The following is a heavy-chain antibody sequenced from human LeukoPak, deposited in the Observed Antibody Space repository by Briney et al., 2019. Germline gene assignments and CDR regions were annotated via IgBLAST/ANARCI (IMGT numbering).Heavy chain of an antibody. Sequence: PGGSLRLSCVASGFTFSTYSMNWVRQAPGKGLEWVSSISISSHHIYYADSVKGRFTISRDNAKNSLYLQMNSLRADDTAVYYCARDHSGSYVLAWFDPWGQGTLVTVSS. V-gene: IGHV3-21*01. D-gene: IGHD1-26*01. CDR2: ISISSHHI. CDR1: GFTFSTYS. J-gene: IGHJ5*02. CDR3: ARDHSGSYVLAWFDP.